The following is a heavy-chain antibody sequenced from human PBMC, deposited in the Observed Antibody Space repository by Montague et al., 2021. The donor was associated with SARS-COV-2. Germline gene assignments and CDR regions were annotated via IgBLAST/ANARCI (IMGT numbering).Heavy chain of an antibody. CDR2: ICYNGST. CDR1: GATITSGRYY. V-gene: IGHV4-31*03. Sequence: TLSLTCTVSGATITSGRYYWTWIRQHPGKGLEYIGNICYNGSTYYNPSLKSRLTMSVDMSKNQFSLKLRSVTAADTAMYFCARWAALIYYYGLDVWGRGTTVTVSS. D-gene: IGHD3-10*01. J-gene: IGHJ6*02. CDR3: ARWAALIYYYGLDV.